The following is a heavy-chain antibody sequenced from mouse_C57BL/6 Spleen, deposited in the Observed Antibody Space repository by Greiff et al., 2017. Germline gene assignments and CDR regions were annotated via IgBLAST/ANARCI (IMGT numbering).Heavy chain of an antibody. Sequence: EVKVVESGGGLVKPGGSLKLSCAASGFTFSSYAMSWVRQTPEKRLEWVATISDGGSYTYYPDNVKGRFTISRDNAKNNLYLQMSHLKSEDTAMYYCARETPLAMDYWGQGTSVTVSS. V-gene: IGHV5-4*01. D-gene: IGHD6-1*01. CDR3: ARETPLAMDY. CDR1: GFTFSSYA. J-gene: IGHJ4*01. CDR2: ISDGGSYT.